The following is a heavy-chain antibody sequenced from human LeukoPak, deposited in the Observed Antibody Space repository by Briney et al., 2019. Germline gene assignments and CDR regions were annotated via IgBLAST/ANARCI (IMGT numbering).Heavy chain of an antibody. CDR3: ARETSLAAAGTVPSYYYYYMDV. V-gene: IGHV3-53*01. J-gene: IGHJ6*03. Sequence: GGSLRLSCAASGFTVSSNYMSWVRQAPGKGLEWASVIYSGGSTYYADSVKGRFTISRDNSKNTLYLQMNCLRAEDTAVYYCARETSLAAAGTVPSYYYYYMDVWGKGTTVTVSS. D-gene: IGHD6-13*01. CDR1: GFTVSSNY. CDR2: IYSGGST.